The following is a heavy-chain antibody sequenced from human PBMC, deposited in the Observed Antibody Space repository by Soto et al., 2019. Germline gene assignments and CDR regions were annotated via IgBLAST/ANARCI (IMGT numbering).Heavy chain of an antibody. CDR3: ARVGATTGKTSNDY. CDR2: ISAYNGNA. J-gene: IGHJ4*02. Sequence: QVQLVQSGAEVKKPGASVKVSCKPSGYTFTNYGLSWVRQAPGQGLEWMGWISAYNGNASYSQKLQGRVTMTTDTSTSTGYMELRSLRSDDPAIYYCARVGATTGKTSNDYWGQGTLVIVSS. CDR1: GYTFTNYG. D-gene: IGHD1-26*01. V-gene: IGHV1-18*01.